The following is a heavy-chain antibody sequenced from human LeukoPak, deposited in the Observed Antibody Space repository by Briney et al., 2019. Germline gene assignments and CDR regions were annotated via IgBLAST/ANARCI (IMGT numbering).Heavy chain of an antibody. Sequence: GGSLRLSCAASGFTFSSYSMNWVGQAPGKGLEWVSSISSSSSYIYYADSVKGRFTISRDNAKNSLYLQMNSLRAEDTAVYYCARAYYYDSSGSRTFEYWGQGTLVTVSS. CDR3: ARAYYYDSSGSRTFEY. J-gene: IGHJ4*02. D-gene: IGHD3-22*01. CDR2: ISSSSSYI. CDR1: GFTFSSYS. V-gene: IGHV3-21*01.